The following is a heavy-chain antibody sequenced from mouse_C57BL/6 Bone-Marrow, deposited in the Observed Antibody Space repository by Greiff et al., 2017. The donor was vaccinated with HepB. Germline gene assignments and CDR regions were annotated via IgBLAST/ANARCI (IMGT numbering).Heavy chain of an antibody. CDR1: GYTFTSYD. D-gene: IGHD2-4*01. J-gene: IGHJ3*01. CDR2: IYPRDGST. CDR3: ARDYDYPWFAY. Sequence: VKLVESGPELVKPGASVKLSCKASGYTFTSYDINWVKQRPGQGLEWIGWIYPRDGSTKYNEKFKGKATLTVDTSSSTAYMELHSLTSEDSAVYFCARDYDYPWFAYWGQGTLVTVSA. V-gene: IGHV1-85*01.